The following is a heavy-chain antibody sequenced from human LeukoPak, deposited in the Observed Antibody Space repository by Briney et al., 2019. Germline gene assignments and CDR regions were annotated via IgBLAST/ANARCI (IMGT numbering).Heavy chain of an antibody. CDR3: AREGQIFGVVINAFDI. J-gene: IGHJ3*02. D-gene: IGHD3-3*01. CDR2: ISYDGSNK. Sequence: GGSLRLSCAASGFTFSSYAMHWVRQAPGKGLEWVAVISYDGSNKYYADSVKGRFTISRGNSKNTLYLQMNSLRAEDTAVYYCAREGQIFGVVINAFDIWGQGTMVTVSS. V-gene: IGHV3-30*01. CDR1: GFTFSSYA.